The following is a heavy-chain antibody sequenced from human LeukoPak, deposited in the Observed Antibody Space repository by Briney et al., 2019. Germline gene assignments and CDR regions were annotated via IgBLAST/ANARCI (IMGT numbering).Heavy chain of an antibody. CDR3: ATVRDVVPAAPRPNWFDP. CDR2: IYYSGST. D-gene: IGHD2-2*01. V-gene: IGHV4-39*07. J-gene: IGHJ5*02. CDR1: GGSISSSSYY. Sequence: SETLSLTCTVSGGSISSSSYYWGWIRQPPGKGLEWIGSIYYSGSTYYNPSLKSRVTISVDTSKNQFSLKLSSVTAADTAVYYCATVRDVVPAAPRPNWFDPWGQGTLVTVSS.